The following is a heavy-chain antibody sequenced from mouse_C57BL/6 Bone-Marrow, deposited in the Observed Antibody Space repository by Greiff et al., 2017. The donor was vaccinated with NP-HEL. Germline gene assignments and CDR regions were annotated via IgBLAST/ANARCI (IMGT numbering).Heavy chain of an antibody. D-gene: IGHD1-1*01. CDR3: ARDLHYYGSSYGFAY. Sequence: QVQLQQSGAELARPGASVKLSCKASGYTFTSYGISWVKQRTGQGLEWIGEIYPRSGNTYYNEKFKGKATLTADKSSSTAYMELRSLTSEDSAVYLCARDLHYYGSSYGFAYWGQGTLVTVSA. CDR1: GYTFTSYG. V-gene: IGHV1-81*01. J-gene: IGHJ3*01. CDR2: IYPRSGNT.